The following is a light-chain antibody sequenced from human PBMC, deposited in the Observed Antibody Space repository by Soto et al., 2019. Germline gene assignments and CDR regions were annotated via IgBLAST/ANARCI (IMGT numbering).Light chain of an antibody. Sequence: QSVLTQPPSVSGAPGQRVTISCTGSSSNIGAGYDVHWYQQLPGTAPKLLIYGNSNRPSGVPDRFSGSKSGTSASLAITGLQAEDVADYYCQSYDSSLTGYVFGTGTTVTVL. CDR3: QSYDSSLTGYV. CDR2: GNS. J-gene: IGLJ1*01. CDR1: SSNIGAGYD. V-gene: IGLV1-40*01.